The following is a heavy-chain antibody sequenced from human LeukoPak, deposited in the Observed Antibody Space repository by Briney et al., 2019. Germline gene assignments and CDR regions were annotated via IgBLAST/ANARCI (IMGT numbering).Heavy chain of an antibody. CDR2: IKGDGSMI. D-gene: IGHD5-18*01. J-gene: IGHJ4*02. V-gene: IGHV3-7*01. Sequence: PGGSLSLSCAASGFMINRDWMSWVRQAPGKGLDWVASIKGDGSMIHYADSVRGRFTISRDIAENSLYLQMTSLRVEDTAVYFCARLSSGVTIFADWGQGALVTVSS. CDR1: GFMINRDW. CDR3: ARLSSGVTIFAD.